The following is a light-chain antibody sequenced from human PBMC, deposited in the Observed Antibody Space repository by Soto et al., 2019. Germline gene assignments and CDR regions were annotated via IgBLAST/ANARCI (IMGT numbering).Light chain of an antibody. CDR1: SSNLGAGYH. CDR2: GNR. J-gene: IGLJ3*02. Sequence: QSVLTQPPSVSGAPGQRVTIYFTGNSSNLGAGYHVHWYQQLPGAAPKLVIFGNRNRPSVVPERFSGSKSGTSASLAITGLEAEDEADYYCQAYDYSLTASVFGGGTKLTV. CDR3: QAYDYSLTASV. V-gene: IGLV1-40*01.